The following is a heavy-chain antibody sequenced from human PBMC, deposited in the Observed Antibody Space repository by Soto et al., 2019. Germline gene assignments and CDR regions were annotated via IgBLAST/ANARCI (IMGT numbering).Heavy chain of an antibody. D-gene: IGHD3-10*01. J-gene: IGHJ5*02. CDR1: GYRFTDYW. V-gene: IGHV5-51*01. CDR3: ARQINPNGSYWFDP. CDR2: IYPGDSDT. Sequence: VEPLKISCQGSGYRFTDYWIAWVRQMPGKGLEWMGIIYPGDSDTRYSPSFQGQVTISADKSIDTASLQWSSLKASDTAIYYSARQINPNGSYWFDPW.